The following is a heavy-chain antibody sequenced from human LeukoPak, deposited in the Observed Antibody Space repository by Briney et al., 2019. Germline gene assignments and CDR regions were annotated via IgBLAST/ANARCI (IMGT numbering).Heavy chain of an antibody. CDR2: ISAYNGNT. V-gene: IGHV1-18*01. D-gene: IGHD3-3*01. CDR3: AREFYDFWSGYYYGMDV. J-gene: IGHJ6*02. CDR1: GYTFTSYG. Sequence: ASVKVSCKASGYTFTSYGISWVRQAPGQGLEWMGWISAYNGNTNYAQKLQGRVTMTTDTSTSTAYMELSSLRSEDTAVYYCAREFYDFWSGYYYGMDVWGQGTTVTVSS.